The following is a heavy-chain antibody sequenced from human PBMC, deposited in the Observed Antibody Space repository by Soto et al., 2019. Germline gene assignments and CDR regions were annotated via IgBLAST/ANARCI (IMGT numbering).Heavy chain of an antibody. CDR1: GGSFSGYY. CDR2: INHSGST. J-gene: IGHJ5*02. V-gene: IGHV4-34*01. CDR3: ARGREWYGSSWYRGRNWFDP. Sequence: SETLSLTCAVYGGSFSGYYWSWIRQPPGKGLEWIGEINHSGSTNYNPSLKSRVTISVDTSKNQFSLKLSSVTAADTAVYYCARGREWYGSSWYRGRNWFDPWGQGTLVTVSS. D-gene: IGHD6-13*01.